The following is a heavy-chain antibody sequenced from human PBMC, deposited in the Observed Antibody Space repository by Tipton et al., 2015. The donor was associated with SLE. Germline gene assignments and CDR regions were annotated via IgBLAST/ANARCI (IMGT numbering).Heavy chain of an antibody. V-gene: IGHV3-48*01. CDR1: GFTFSSYS. J-gene: IGHJ4*02. Sequence: TLSLTCAASGFTFSSYSMNWVRQAPGKGLEWVSYISSSSSTIYYADSVKGRFTISRDNAKNSLYLQMNSLRAEDTAVYYCAREASLDYWGQGTRVTVSS. CDR2: ISSSSSTI. CDR3: AREASLDY.